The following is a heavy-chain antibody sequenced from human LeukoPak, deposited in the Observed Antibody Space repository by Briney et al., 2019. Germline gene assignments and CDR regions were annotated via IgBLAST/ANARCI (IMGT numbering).Heavy chain of an antibody. CDR3: ARTRSGYDYVWGSYRYGSPKEADY. CDR2: IYYSGST. V-gene: IGHV4-59*12. Sequence: SETLSLTCTVSGGSISSYYWSWIRQPPGKGLEWIGYIYYSGSTNYKPSLKSRVTISVDTSKNQFSLKLSSVTAADTAVYYCARTRSGYDYVWGSYRYGSPKEADYWGQGTLVTVSS. D-gene: IGHD3-16*02. CDR1: GGSISSYY. J-gene: IGHJ4*02.